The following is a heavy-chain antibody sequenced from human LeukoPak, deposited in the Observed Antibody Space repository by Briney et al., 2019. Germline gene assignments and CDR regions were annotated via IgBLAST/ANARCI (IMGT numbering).Heavy chain of an antibody. Sequence: GESLKISCKGSGYSFTSYWIGWVRQMPGKGLEWMGIIYTGDSDIRYSPSFQGQVTISADKSISTAYLQWSSLKASDTAMYYCARVSLYDSSGYYFDYWGQGTLVTVSS. CDR1: GYSFTSYW. V-gene: IGHV5-51*01. CDR2: IYTGDSDI. CDR3: ARVSLYDSSGYYFDY. J-gene: IGHJ4*02. D-gene: IGHD3-22*01.